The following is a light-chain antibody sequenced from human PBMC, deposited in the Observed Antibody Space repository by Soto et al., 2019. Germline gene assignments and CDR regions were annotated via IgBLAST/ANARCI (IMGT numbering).Light chain of an antibody. CDR1: QTISSW. J-gene: IGKJ1*01. CDR2: DAS. V-gene: IGKV1-5*01. CDR3: QQHNSYPWT. Sequence: DIQMTQSPSTLSASVGDRVTISCRASQTISSWLAWYQQRPGKAPKLLIYDASSLESGVPSRFSGSGSGTEFTLTISCLQPDDFATYYCQQHNSYPWTFGQGTKVEIK.